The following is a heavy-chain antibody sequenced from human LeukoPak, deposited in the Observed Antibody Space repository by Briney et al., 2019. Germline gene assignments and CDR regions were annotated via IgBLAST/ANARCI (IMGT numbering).Heavy chain of an antibody. CDR3: ARAGSGYYPFDD. V-gene: IGHV4-59*01. CDR2: VYYSGST. Sequence: SETLSLTCTVSGGSIISYYWSWIRQPPGKGLEWIGYVYYSGSTNYNPSLKSRVTISVDTSNNQFSLKLSSVTAADTAVYYCARAGSGYYPFDDWGQGTLVTVSS. D-gene: IGHD3-22*01. J-gene: IGHJ4*02. CDR1: GGSIISYY.